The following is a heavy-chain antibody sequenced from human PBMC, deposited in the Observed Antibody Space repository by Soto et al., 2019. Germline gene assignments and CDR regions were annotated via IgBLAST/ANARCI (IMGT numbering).Heavy chain of an antibody. CDR1: GYTFTALY. V-gene: IGHV1-2*02. CDR2: VNPNTGLT. Sequence: ASVKVSCKASGYTFTALYMNWVRQAPGQGLEWMGWVNPNTGLTKYAQKFQGRVIMTRDTSINTAYMGLRGLTSDDTAVYYCKTLRLHPWGQGTLLTVSS. CDR3: KTLRLHP. D-gene: IGHD3-9*01. J-gene: IGHJ5*02.